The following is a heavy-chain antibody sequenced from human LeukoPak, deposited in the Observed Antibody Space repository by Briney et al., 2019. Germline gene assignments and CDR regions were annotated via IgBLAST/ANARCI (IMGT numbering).Heavy chain of an antibody. CDR3: ARHPRRSGSAPFDY. D-gene: IGHD3-10*01. CDR2: IYYSGST. Sequence: PSETLSLTCTVSGGSISSGDYYWSWIRQPPGKGLEWIGYIYYSGSTYYNPSLKSRVTISVDTSKNQFSLKLSSVTAADTAVYYCARHPRRSGSAPFDYWGQGTLVTVSS. J-gene: IGHJ4*02. CDR1: GGSISSGDYY. V-gene: IGHV4-30-4*01.